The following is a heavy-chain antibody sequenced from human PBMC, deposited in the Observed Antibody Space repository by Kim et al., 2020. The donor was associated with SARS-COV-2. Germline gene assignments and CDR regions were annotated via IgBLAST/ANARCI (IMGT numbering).Heavy chain of an antibody. CDR1: GFSLGTYW. CDR3: VRYRGQQDDY. V-gene: IGHV3-74*01. CDR2: INRDGSRA. D-gene: IGHD3-10*01. Sequence: GGSLRLSCAASGFSLGTYWMHWVRQAPGKGLKWISHINRDGSRADYADSLRGRFTVSRDNAKNTLYLQMDSLRGEDTAMYYCVRYRGQQDDYWGHGNQGT. J-gene: IGHJ4*01.